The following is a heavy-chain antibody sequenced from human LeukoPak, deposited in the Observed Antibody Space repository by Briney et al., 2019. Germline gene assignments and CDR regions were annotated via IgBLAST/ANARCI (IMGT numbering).Heavy chain of an antibody. CDR2: INHSGST. D-gene: IGHD5-12*01. V-gene: IGHV4-34*01. J-gene: IGHJ6*02. CDR3: ARVLLEGATTWGTYYYYGMDV. Sequence: PSETLSLTCAVYGGSFSGYYWSWIRQPPGKELEWIGEINHSGSTNYNPSLKSRVTISVDTSKNQFSLKLSSVTAADTAVYYCARVLLEGATTWGTYYYYGMDVWGQGTTVTVSS. CDR1: GGSFSGYY.